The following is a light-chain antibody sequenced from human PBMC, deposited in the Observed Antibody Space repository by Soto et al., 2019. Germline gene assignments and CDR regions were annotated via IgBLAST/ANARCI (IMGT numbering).Light chain of an antibody. V-gene: IGKV1-39*01. CDR1: QSISNH. Sequence: IQMTQSPSSLSASVEDRVIITCRASQSISNHLNWYQKKPGKAPKLRRLAASSLQRGVPSRFSGSRSGPDFTLTISSRQPEDFATYYCQQLNSYPLTFGGGTKVDIK. CDR3: QQLNSYPLT. CDR2: AAS. J-gene: IGKJ4*01.